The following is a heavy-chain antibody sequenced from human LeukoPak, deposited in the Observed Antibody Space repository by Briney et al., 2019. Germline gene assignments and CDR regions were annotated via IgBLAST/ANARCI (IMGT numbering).Heavy chain of an antibody. CDR1: GFTFSNYW. Sequence: GGSLRLSCAASGFTFSNYWMSWVRQAPGKGLEWVANIKQDGSVKYYVDSVKGRFTVSRDNAKNSLYLQMNSLRAEDTAVYYCARIGYSSSCTDYWGQGTLVTVSS. CDR3: ARIGYSSSCTDY. CDR2: IKQDGSVK. V-gene: IGHV3-7*01. J-gene: IGHJ4*02. D-gene: IGHD6-13*01.